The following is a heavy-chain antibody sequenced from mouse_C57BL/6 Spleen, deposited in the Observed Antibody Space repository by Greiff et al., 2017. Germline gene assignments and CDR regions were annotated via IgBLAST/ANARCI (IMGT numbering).Heavy chain of an antibody. CDR3: ARAGSSLYYAMDY. CDR1: GYTFTSYW. J-gene: IGHJ4*01. D-gene: IGHD1-1*01. V-gene: IGHV1-64*01. CDR2: IHPNSGST. Sequence: QVQLQQPGAELVKPGASVKLSCKASGYTFTSYWMHWVKQRPGHGLEWIGMIHPNSGSTNYNEKFKSKATLTVDKSSSTAYMQLSSLTSEDSAVYYCARAGSSLYYAMDYWGQGTSVTVSS.